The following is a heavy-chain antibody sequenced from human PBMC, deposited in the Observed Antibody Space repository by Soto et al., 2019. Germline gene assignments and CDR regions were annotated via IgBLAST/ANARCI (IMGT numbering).Heavy chain of an antibody. V-gene: IGHV4-31*03. CDR2: IYYSGST. CDR3: ARHFSVDYFDD. J-gene: IGHJ4*02. CDR1: GGSISSGGYY. Sequence: PSETLSLTCTVSGGSISSGGYYWSWIRQHPGKGLEWIGYIYYSGSTYYNPSLKSRVTISVDTSKNQFSLKLSSVTAADTAVYYCARHFSVDYFDDWGQGALVTVSS.